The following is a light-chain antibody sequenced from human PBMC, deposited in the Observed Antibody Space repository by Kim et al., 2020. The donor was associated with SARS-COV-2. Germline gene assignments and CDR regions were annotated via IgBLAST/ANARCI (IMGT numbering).Light chain of an antibody. V-gene: IGLV1-40*01. Sequence: QLVLTQPPSVSGAPGQRVTISCTGSSSNIGAGYDVHWYQQLPGTPPKLLIYGNSNRPSGVPDRFSGSKSGTSASLAITGLQAEDEADYYCQSYDSSLSGYVFGTGTKVTVL. J-gene: IGLJ1*01. CDR2: GNS. CDR1: SSNIGAGYD. CDR3: QSYDSSLSGYV.